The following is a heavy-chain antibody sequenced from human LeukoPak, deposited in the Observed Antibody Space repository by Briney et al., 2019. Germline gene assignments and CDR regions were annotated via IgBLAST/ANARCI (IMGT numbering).Heavy chain of an antibody. J-gene: IGHJ6*02. CDR3: ARDRPGGGINGMDV. D-gene: IGHD3-16*01. CDR2: IWYDGSNK. CDR1: GFIFSNCG. V-gene: IGHV3-33*01. Sequence: GGSLRLSCAAPGFIFSNCGIHWVRQAPGRGLEWVAVIWYDGSNKYYADSVKGRFTVSRDNSKNTVHLQMNSLRAEDTAVYYCARDRPGGGINGMDVWGQGTTVTVSS.